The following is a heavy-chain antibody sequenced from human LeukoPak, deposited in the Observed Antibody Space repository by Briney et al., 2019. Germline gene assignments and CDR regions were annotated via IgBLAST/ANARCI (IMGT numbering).Heavy chain of an antibody. V-gene: IGHV3-9*01. J-gene: IGHJ6*02. Sequence: PGGSLRLSCAAPGFTFDDYAMHWVRQAPGKGLEWVSGISWNSGSIGYADSVKGRFTISRDNAKNSLYLQMNSLRAEDTALYYCAKDMGGSGIVVVPAAMYYYYYGMDVWGQGTTVTVSS. CDR3: AKDMGGSGIVVVPAAMYYYYYGMDV. CDR2: ISWNSGSI. CDR1: GFTFDDYA. D-gene: IGHD2-2*01.